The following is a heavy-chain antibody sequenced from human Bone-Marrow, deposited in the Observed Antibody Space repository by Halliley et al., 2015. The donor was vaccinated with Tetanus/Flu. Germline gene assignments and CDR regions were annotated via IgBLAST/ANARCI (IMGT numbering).Heavy chain of an antibody. D-gene: IGHD2-2*01. CDR1: GGSISSGGYS. CDR2: IFYSGGT. V-gene: IGHV4-31*03. CDR3: ARSLGGRGYCTSSPCFYTNAMDV. J-gene: IGHJ6*02. Sequence: TLSLTCTVSGGSISSGGYSWTWIRQHPGKGLEWIGYIFYSGGTYYNPSLKSRVTISVDTSKNQFSLNMSAVTAADTAVYYCARSLGGRGYCTSSPCFYTNAMDVWGQGTPVTVSS.